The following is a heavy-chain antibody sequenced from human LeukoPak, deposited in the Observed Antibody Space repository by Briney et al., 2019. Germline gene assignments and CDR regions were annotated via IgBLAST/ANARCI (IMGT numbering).Heavy chain of an antibody. Sequence: PSETLSLTCTVSGGSISSYYWSWIRQPPGKGREWIGYIYYSGSTNYNPSLRSRVTISVDTSKNQFSLKLSSVTAADTAVYYCARDSDYYDSSGYYDYWGQGTLVTVSS. CDR3: ARDSDYYDSSGYYDY. CDR1: GGSISSYY. CDR2: IYYSGST. J-gene: IGHJ4*02. V-gene: IGHV4-59*01. D-gene: IGHD3-22*01.